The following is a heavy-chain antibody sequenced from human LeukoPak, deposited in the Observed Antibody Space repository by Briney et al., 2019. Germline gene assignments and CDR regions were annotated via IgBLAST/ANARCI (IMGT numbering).Heavy chain of an antibody. Sequence: GGSLRLSCAASGFTFSSYAMSWVRQAPGKGLEWVSAISGSGGSTYYADSVKGRFTISRDNSKNTLYLQMNSLRAEDTAVYYCARDSAMAPTGDYWGQGTLVTVSS. V-gene: IGHV3-23*01. J-gene: IGHJ4*02. CDR1: GFTFSSYA. CDR3: ARDSAMAPTGDY. D-gene: IGHD5-18*01. CDR2: ISGSGGST.